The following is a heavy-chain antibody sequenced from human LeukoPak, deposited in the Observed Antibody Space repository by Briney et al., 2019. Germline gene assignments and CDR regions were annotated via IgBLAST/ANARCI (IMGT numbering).Heavy chain of an antibody. CDR2: ISSSGST. V-gene: IGHV4-59*01. CDR1: AAPITTYN. J-gene: IGHJ4*02. D-gene: IGHD3-9*01. Sequence: PSVTLTITRNVPAAPITTYNWSWIPQPPGKGLEWIGYISSSGSTNYNPSLKSRVTISVDTSKNQFSLQLSSVTAADPAMYYFTRQVKHYDLLTGSYSAFDYWGQRTLVTVSS. CDR3: TRQVKHYDLLTGSYSAFDY.